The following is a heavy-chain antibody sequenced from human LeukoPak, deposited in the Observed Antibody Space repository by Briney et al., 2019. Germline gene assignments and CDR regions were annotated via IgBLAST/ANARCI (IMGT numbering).Heavy chain of an antibody. CDR3: AKDSSHLLREGFFDY. CDR1: GFTFSSYG. D-gene: IGHD2-2*01. CDR2: ISYDGNNK. J-gene: IGHJ4*02. Sequence: GGTLTLSCAASGFTFSSYGMHLVRQAPGTRLEGVAVISYDGNNKYYADHVQARFTISRDNSKYTLYLQMISLRAEDTAVYYRAKDSSHLLREGFFDYWGQGTLVTVSS. V-gene: IGHV3-30*18.